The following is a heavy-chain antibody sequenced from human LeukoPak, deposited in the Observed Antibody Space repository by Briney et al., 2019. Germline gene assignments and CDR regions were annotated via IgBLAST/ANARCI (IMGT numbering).Heavy chain of an antibody. J-gene: IGHJ4*02. D-gene: IGHD3-3*01. CDR2: INWYGDYT. Sequence: GGSLRLPCAACGFPYDDYDMSGVRHAPGKGLECGSCINWYGDYTRCADSEKARLTIYRDNAENSLYLHMHSQRAEDACLYYCARVKNYDFWSSPVYYFDYWGQGTLVTVSS. CDR3: ARVKNYDFWSSPVYYFDY. CDR1: GFPYDDYD. V-gene: IGHV3-20*04.